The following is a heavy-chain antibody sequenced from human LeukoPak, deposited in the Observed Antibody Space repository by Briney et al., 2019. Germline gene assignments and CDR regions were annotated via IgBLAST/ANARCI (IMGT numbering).Heavy chain of an antibody. D-gene: IGHD2-2*01. Sequence: GASVKVSCKASGYTFTGYYMHWVRQAPGQGLEWMGWINPNSGGTNYAQKFQGWVTMTRDTSISTAYMELSRLRSDDTAVYYCARELGYCSSTSCSSYGMDVWGQGTTVTVSS. V-gene: IGHV1-2*04. CDR1: GYTFTGYY. CDR3: ARELGYCSSTSCSSYGMDV. CDR2: INPNSGGT. J-gene: IGHJ6*02.